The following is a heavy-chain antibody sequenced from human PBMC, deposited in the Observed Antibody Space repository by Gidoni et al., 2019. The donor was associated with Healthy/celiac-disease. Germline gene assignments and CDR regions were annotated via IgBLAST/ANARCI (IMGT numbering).Heavy chain of an antibody. J-gene: IGHJ6*02. D-gene: IGHD2-2*01. CDR3: AKWQGGSTSWEGPPEKYYYYYGMDV. CDR1: GFTFSSYA. CDR2: ISGSGGST. V-gene: IGHV3-23*01. Sequence: EVQLLESGGGLVQPGGSLRLSCAASGFTFSSYAMRWVRQAPGKGLEWVSAISGSGGSTYYADSVKGRFTISRDNSKNTLYLQMNSLRAEDTAVYYCAKWQGGSTSWEGPPEKYYYYYGMDVWGQGTTVTVSS.